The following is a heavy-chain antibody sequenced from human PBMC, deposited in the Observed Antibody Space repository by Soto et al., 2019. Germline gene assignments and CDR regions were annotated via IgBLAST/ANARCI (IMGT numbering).Heavy chain of an antibody. D-gene: IGHD2-21*01. V-gene: IGHV1-18*04. CDR1: GYTFTSDG. CDR2: ISGYNGNT. J-gene: IGHJ6*02. CDR3: ARDAHCGGAPGWRAMDV. Sequence: QVQLVQSGAEVKKPGASVKVSCKASGYTFTSDGVSWVRQAPGQGLEWMGWISGYNGNTNYVQRFRDRVTLTTDTSTSTAYMELRSLRSDDSAVYYCARDAHCGGAPGWRAMDVWGQGTTITVSS.